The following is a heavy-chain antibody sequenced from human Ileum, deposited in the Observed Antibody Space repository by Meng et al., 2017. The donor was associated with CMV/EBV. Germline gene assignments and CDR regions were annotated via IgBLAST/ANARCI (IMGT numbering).Heavy chain of an antibody. CDR1: GFTFSNAW. CDR3: KGEVSVWEYYYYYGMDV. V-gene: IGHV3-15*01. D-gene: IGHD3-16*02. CDR2: IKSKTDGGTT. Sequence: GESLKISCVASGFTFSNAWMSWVRQAPGKGLEWVGRIKSKTDGGTTDYAAPVKGRFTISRDDSKNTLYLQMNSLKTEDTAVYYCKGEVSVWEYYYYYGMDVWGQGTTVTVSS. J-gene: IGHJ6*02.